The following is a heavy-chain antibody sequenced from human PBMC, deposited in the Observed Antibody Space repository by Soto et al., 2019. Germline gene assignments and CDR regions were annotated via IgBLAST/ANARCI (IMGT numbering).Heavy chain of an antibody. J-gene: IGHJ5*02. CDR2: INHSGST. V-gene: IGHV4-34*01. CDR3: ASGGKEQLVRRAWFDP. D-gene: IGHD6-6*01. Sequence: QVQLQQWGAGLLKPSETLSLTCAVYGGSFRGYYWNWIRQPPGKGLEWIGEINHSGSTNYNPSLKSRVTISVVTSKTQFSLKLSPGTAADTAVYFCASGGKEQLVRRAWFDPWGQGTLVTFSS. CDR1: GGSFRGYY.